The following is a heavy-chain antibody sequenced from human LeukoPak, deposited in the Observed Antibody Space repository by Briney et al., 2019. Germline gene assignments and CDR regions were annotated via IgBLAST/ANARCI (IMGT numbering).Heavy chain of an antibody. CDR1: GFTFYDYH. J-gene: IGHJ4*02. Sequence: GGSLRLSCVASGFTFYDYHMSWIRQAPGKGLEWVSYISSSTSYTNYADSVKGRFTISRDNAKNSLYLQMNSLGAEDTAVYYCARGGIAVAGTGNSFDYWGQGTLVTVSS. CDR2: ISSSTSYT. D-gene: IGHD6-19*01. CDR3: ARGGIAVAGTGNSFDY. V-gene: IGHV3-11*06.